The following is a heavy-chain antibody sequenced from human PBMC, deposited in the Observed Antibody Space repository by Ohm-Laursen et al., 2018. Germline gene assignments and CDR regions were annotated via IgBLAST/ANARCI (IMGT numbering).Heavy chain of an antibody. CDR2: ISVGGSTL. CDR1: GFTLSDYY. D-gene: IGHD2-15*01. Sequence: SLRLSCTASGFTLSDYYMSWIRQAPGKGLEWVSYISVGGSTLYYADSVKGRLTISRDNAKNSLYLQMNSLRAEDTAMYYCARGCSGGRCYPKSCYYGMDVWGQGTTVTVSS. CDR3: ARGCSGGRCYPKSCYYGMDV. J-gene: IGHJ6*02. V-gene: IGHV3-11*01.